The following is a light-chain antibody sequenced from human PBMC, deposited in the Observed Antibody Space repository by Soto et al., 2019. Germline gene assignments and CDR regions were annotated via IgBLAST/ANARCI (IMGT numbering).Light chain of an antibody. Sequence: EIVMTQSPATLSVSPGERATLSCRASQSVSSNLAWYQQRPGQAPRLLIYGAYTRATGIPARFSGSGSGTEFTRTISSLQSEDFAVYYCQQYNKWPPWTFGQGTKVEIK. V-gene: IGKV3-15*01. CDR1: QSVSSN. CDR3: QQYNKWPPWT. CDR2: GAY. J-gene: IGKJ1*01.